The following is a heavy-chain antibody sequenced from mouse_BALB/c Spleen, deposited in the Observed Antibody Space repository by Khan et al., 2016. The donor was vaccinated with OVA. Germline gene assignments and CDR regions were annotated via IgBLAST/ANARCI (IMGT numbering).Heavy chain of an antibody. Sequence: VQLQESGAELARPGASVKMSCKASGYTFTDYNINWMRQRTGQGLEWIGEIYPGSDNTYYNERFKGKATLTVDKSSSTAYMHLSSLTSEDSAVFFSTRNWAVWLPYGGQGTLVTVSA. J-gene: IGHJ3*01. V-gene: IGHV1-77*01. CDR3: TRNWAVWLPY. CDR1: GYTFTDYN. CDR2: IYPGSDNT. D-gene: IGHD4-1*01.